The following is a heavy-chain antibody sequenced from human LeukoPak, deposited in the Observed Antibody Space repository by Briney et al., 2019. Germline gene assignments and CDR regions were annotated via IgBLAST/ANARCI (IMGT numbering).Heavy chain of an antibody. CDR3: AKGRIEGSSGWSWYFDL. D-gene: IGHD6-19*01. J-gene: IGHJ2*01. CDR2: ISGSGGST. Sequence: GSLRLSRAASGFTFSSYAMSWVRQAPGKGLEWVSAISGSGGSTYYADSVKGRFTISRDNSKNTLYLQMNSLRAEDTAVYYCAKGRIEGSSGWSWYFDLWGRGTLVTVSS. CDR1: GFTFSSYA. V-gene: IGHV3-23*01.